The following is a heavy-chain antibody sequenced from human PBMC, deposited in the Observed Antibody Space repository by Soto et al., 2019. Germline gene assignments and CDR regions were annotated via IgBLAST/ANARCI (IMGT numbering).Heavy chain of an antibody. CDR1: GGTFSSYA. Sequence: ASVKVSCKASGGTFSSYAISWVRQAPGQGLEWMGGIIPIFGTANYAQKFQGRVTITADESTSTAYMELSSLRSEDTAVYYCARSTKPLDYYGMDVWGQGTTVTVSS. CDR3: ARSTKPLDYYGMDV. J-gene: IGHJ6*02. CDR2: IIPIFGTA. V-gene: IGHV1-69*13.